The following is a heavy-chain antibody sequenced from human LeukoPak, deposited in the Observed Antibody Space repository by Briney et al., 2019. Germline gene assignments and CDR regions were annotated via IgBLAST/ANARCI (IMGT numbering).Heavy chain of an antibody. CDR2: ISGSGGST. CDR3: AKDHQTVGALYPSLFDP. V-gene: IGHV3-23*01. CDR1: GFTFSSYW. Sequence: QSGGSLRLSCAASGFTFSSYWMSWVRQAPGKGLEWVSAISGSGGSTYYADSVKGRFTISRDNSKNTLYLQMNSLRAEDTAVYYCAKDHQTVGALYPSLFDPWGQGTLVTVSS. J-gene: IGHJ5*02. D-gene: IGHD1-26*01.